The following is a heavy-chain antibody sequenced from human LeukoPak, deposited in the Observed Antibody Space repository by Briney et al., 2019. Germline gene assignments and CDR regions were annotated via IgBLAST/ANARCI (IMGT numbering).Heavy chain of an antibody. CDR1: GYTFTNYY. Sequence: GASVKVSCKASGYTFTNYYIHWVRQAPGQGLEWMGIINPSGGSTDYAQKFQGRVTVTRDTSTSTVYMELSSLRSEDMAVYYCARPLAPVMLNAFDIWGQGTMVTVSS. CDR3: ARPLAPVMLNAFDI. V-gene: IGHV1-46*01. J-gene: IGHJ3*02. D-gene: IGHD2-8*01. CDR2: INPSGGST.